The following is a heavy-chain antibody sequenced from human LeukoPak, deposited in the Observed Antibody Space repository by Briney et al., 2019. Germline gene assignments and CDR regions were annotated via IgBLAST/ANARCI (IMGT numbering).Heavy chain of an antibody. CDR1: GFTFSSYA. V-gene: IGHV3-23*03. CDR2: IYSGGST. Sequence: GGSLRLSCAASGFTFSSYAMSWVRQAPGKGLEWVSVIYSGGSTYYADSVKGRFTISRDNSKNTLYLQMNSLGAEDTAVYYCARDPNGDYIGAFDFRGQGTMVTVSS. J-gene: IGHJ3*01. CDR3: ARDPNGDYIGAFDF. D-gene: IGHD4-17*01.